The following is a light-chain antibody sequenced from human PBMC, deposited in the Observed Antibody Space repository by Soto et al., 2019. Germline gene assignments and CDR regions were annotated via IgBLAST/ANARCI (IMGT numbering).Light chain of an antibody. V-gene: IGKV1-9*01. J-gene: IGKJ5*01. CDR2: AAS. CDR1: QAISRY. Sequence: DIQLTQSPSFLSASVGDRVTISCRTSQAISRYLAWYQQRPGKAPKLLIYAASTLQSGVPSRFSGSGSGTEFNLTISSLHHDDSATYYCQQLNSYLITFGQATRLEIK. CDR3: QQLNSYLIT.